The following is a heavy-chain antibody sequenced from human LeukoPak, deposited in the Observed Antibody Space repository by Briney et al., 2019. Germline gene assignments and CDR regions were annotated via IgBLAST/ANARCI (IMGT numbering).Heavy chain of an antibody. D-gene: IGHD6-19*01. J-gene: IGHJ4*02. Sequence: AGGSLRLSCAASGFTFDDYAMHWVRQAPGKGLEWVSLISGDGGSTYYADSVKGRFTISRDNSKNSLYLQMNSLRTEETALYYCAKGRGSGWYDYWGQGTLVTVSS. CDR2: ISGDGGST. CDR1: GFTFDDYA. V-gene: IGHV3-43*02. CDR3: AKGRGSGWYDY.